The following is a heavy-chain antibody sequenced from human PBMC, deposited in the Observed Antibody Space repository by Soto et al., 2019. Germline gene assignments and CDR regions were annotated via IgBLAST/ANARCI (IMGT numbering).Heavy chain of an antibody. CDR1: GFTFSNSS. CDR3: ARAWKLDY. J-gene: IGHJ4*02. V-gene: IGHV3-48*02. Sequence: VRLVESGGGLVQPGGSLRLSCAASGFTFSNSSMNWVRQAPGKGLEWVSYISGSSSTIYYADSVKGRFTISRDNARNSLFLQMDSLRDDDTAVYYCARAWKLDYWGQGALVTVSS. D-gene: IGHD1-1*01. CDR2: ISGSSSTI.